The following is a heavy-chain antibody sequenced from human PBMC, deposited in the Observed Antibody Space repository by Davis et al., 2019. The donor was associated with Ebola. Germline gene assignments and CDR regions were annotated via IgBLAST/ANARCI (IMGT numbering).Heavy chain of an antibody. CDR3: AREPHAYSSSPDGMDV. CDR1: GYTFSSYG. V-gene: IGHV1-18*01. D-gene: IGHD6-13*01. Sequence: ASVKVSCKASGYTFSSYGISWVRQAPGQGLEWMGWLSAYNGNTNYAQKLQVRFTMTTDTSTSTAYMDLRGLRSDDTAVYYCAREPHAYSSSPDGMDVWGQGTTVTVSS. CDR2: LSAYNGNT. J-gene: IGHJ6*02.